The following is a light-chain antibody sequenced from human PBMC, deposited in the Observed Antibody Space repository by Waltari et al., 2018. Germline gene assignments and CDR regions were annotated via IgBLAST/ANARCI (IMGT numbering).Light chain of an antibody. CDR3: VLYMGSGIWA. CDR2: STN. Sequence: QTVVTQEPSFSVSPGGTVTLTCGLSSGSVSTSYYPSWYPQTPGQAPRTLIYSTNTRSSGVPDRFSGSILGNKAALTITGAQADDESGYYCVLYMGSGIWAFGGGTKLTVL. V-gene: IGLV8-61*01. J-gene: IGLJ2*01. CDR1: SGSVSTSYY.